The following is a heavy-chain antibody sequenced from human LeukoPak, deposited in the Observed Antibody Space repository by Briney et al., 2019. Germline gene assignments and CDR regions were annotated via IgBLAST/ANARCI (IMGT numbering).Heavy chain of an antibody. CDR1: GFTFSSYA. J-gene: IGHJ4*02. CDR2: ISSSGSTI. Sequence: HTGGSLRLSCAASGFTFSSYAMYWVRHAPGKGLEWVSYISSSGSTIYYADSVKGRFTISRDNAKNSLYLQMNSLRAEDTAVYYCARVRYDFDYWGQGTLVTVSS. D-gene: IGHD5-12*01. V-gene: IGHV3-48*03. CDR3: ARVRYDFDY.